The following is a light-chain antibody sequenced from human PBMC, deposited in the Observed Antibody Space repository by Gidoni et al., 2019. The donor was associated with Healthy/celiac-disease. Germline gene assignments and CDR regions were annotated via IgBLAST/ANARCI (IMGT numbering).Light chain of an antibody. CDR3: QQYNNWPPWT. Sequence: EIVMPQSPATLSVSPGERATLSCRASQSVSSNLAWYQQKPGQAPRLLIYCASTRSTGIPARFSGSGSCTDFTLTISSLQSEDFAVYYCQQYNNWPPWTFGQGTKVEIK. J-gene: IGKJ1*01. V-gene: IGKV3-15*01. CDR1: QSVSSN. CDR2: CAS.